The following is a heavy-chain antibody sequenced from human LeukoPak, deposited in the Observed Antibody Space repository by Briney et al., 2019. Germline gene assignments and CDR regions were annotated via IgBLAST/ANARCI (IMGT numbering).Heavy chain of an antibody. CDR2: ISGSGGST. J-gene: IGHJ4*02. CDR3: AKLLRGTVVPYFDY. V-gene: IGHV3-23*01. D-gene: IGHD3-10*01. Sequence: GGSLRLSCAASGYTFSSNAMSWVRQGPGKGLEWVSAISGSGGSTYYADSVKGRFTISTDKSKNTLYLQMNSLRAEDTAVYYCAKLLRGTVVPYFDYWGQGTLVTVSS. CDR1: GYTFSSNA.